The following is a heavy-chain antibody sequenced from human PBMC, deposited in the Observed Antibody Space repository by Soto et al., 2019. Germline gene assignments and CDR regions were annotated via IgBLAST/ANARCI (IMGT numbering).Heavy chain of an antibody. J-gene: IGHJ6*03. V-gene: IGHV4-34*01. Sequence: QVQLQQWGAGLLKPSETLSLTCAVYGGSFSGYYWSWIRQPPGKGLEWIGEINHSGSTNYNPSLKSRVTISVDTSKNQFSLKLSSVTAADTAVYYCARGKIAARRGAYYYYMDVWGKGTTVTVSS. CDR1: GGSFSGYY. CDR2: INHSGST. CDR3: ARGKIAARRGAYYYYMDV. D-gene: IGHD6-6*01.